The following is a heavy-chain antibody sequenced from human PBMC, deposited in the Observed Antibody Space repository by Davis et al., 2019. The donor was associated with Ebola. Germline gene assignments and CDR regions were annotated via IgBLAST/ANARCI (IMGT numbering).Heavy chain of an antibody. V-gene: IGHV3-21*04. J-gene: IGHJ4*02. CDR2: ISSDSDYI. Sequence: LSLTCAASGFTFSTYSMSWVRQAPGKGLEWVSSISSDSDYIYYADSAKGRFTISRDNSKKTLYLQMNSLRSEDTAVYYCVRFSSDWYYYFDYWGQGTLVTVSS. CDR3: VRFSSDWYYYFDY. D-gene: IGHD6-19*01. CDR1: GFTFSTYS.